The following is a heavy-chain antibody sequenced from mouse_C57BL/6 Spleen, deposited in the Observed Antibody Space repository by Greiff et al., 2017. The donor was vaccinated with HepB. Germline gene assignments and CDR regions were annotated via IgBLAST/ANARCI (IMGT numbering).Heavy chain of an antibody. Sequence: VQLQQSGPELVKPGASVKISCKASGCSFTSYYIHWVKQRPGQGLEWIGWIYPGSGNTKYNEKFKGKATLTADTSSSTAYMQLSSLTSEDSAVYYCARGLGEFFDYWGQGTTLTVSS. J-gene: IGHJ2*01. CDR2: IYPGSGNT. CDR1: GCSFTSYY. V-gene: IGHV1-66*01. D-gene: IGHD4-1*01. CDR3: ARGLGEFFDY.